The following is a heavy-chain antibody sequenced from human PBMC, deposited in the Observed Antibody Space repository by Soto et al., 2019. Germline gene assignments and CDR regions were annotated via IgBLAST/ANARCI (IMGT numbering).Heavy chain of an antibody. V-gene: IGHV3-30*03. Sequence: QVRLVESGGGVVQPGRSLRLSCAASGFNFGVFGMHWVRQAPGKGLEWLSVLSYEGSEEYYADSVRGRFTISRDISKNTLCLQMDSLRVDDTGVYYCALTRRSSLLAVAGPGFEYWGQGTLVTVS. CDR1: GFNFGVFG. CDR2: LSYEGSEE. J-gene: IGHJ4*02. D-gene: IGHD6-19*01. CDR3: ALTRRSSLLAVAGPGFEY.